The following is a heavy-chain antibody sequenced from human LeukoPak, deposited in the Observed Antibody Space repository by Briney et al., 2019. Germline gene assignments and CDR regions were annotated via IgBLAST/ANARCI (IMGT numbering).Heavy chain of an antibody. CDR1: GFTFSSYA. J-gene: IGHJ4*02. D-gene: IGHD6-13*01. Sequence: PGGSLRLSCAASGFTFSSYAMSWVRQAPGKGLEWVSYISSSSKTVYYADSVKGRFTISRDNARNSLYLQMNNLRAEDTAVYYCARERGYSSSWYTFWGQGTLVTVSS. V-gene: IGHV3-48*01. CDR2: ISSSSKTV. CDR3: ARERGYSSSWYTF.